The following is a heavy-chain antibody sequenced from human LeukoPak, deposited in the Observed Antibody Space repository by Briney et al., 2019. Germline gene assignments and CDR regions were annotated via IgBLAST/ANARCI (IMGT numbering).Heavy chain of an antibody. V-gene: IGHV3-66*01. CDR1: GFTVSTNY. CDR3: ARIRAIFQNFDY. J-gene: IGHJ4*02. D-gene: IGHD3-3*01. Sequence: GGSLRLSCAASGFTVSTNYMTWVRQAPGKGLEWVSVIYSSGNAYYADSVKGRFTISRDKSKNTLYLQMNTERAEDSAVYHGARIRAIFQNFDYWGQGTLVTVSS. CDR2: IYSSGNA.